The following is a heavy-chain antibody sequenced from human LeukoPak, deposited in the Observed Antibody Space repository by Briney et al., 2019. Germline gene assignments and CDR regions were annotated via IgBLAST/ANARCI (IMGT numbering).Heavy chain of an antibody. Sequence: ASVKVSCKASGYTFTSYYMHWVRQAPGQGLEWMGIINPSGGSTSYAQKFQGRVTMTRDTSTSTVYMELSSLRSDDTAVYYCARVSSSWYTAPYYYGMDVWGQGTTVTVSS. CDR2: INPSGGST. CDR3: ARVSSSWYTAPYYYGMDV. D-gene: IGHD6-13*01. J-gene: IGHJ6*02. CDR1: GYTFTSYY. V-gene: IGHV1-46*01.